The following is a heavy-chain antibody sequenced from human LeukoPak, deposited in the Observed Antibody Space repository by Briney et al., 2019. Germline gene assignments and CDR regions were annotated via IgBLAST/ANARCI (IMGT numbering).Heavy chain of an antibody. J-gene: IGHJ4*02. CDR1: GYTFTNCG. V-gene: IGHV1-18*01. D-gene: IGHD3-10*01. CDR3: ARVPPGLLWFRDDRADY. Sequence: ASVKVSCKASGYTFTNCGISWVRQAPGQGLEWMGWISAYNGNTNYAQKLQGRVTMTTDTSTSTAYMELRSLRSDDTAVYYCARVPPGLLWFRDDRADYWGQGTLVTVSS. CDR2: ISAYNGNT.